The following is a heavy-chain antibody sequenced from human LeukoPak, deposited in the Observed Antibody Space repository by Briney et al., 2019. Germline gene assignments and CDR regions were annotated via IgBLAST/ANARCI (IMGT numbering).Heavy chain of an antibody. CDR3: ARDLGSYYDSSGYYYYGMDV. J-gene: IGHJ6*02. CDR2: IYTSGST. V-gene: IGHV4-4*07. Sequence: SETLSLTCTVSGGSISSYYWSWIRQPAGKGLEWIGRIYTSGSTNYNPSLKSRAIMSVDTSKNQFSLKLSSVTAADTAVYYCARDLGSYYDSSGYYYYGMDVWGQGTTVTVSS. D-gene: IGHD3-22*01. CDR1: GGSISSYY.